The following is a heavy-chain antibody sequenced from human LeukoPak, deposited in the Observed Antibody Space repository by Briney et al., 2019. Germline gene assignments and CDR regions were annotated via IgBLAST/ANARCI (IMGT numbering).Heavy chain of an antibody. CDR2: ISSSTSYT. CDR1: GFTFSDYY. CDR3: ARPRGHDGAFDI. Sequence: GGSLRLSCAASGFTFSDYYMSWIRQAPGRGLEWVSYISSSTSYTKYADSVKGRFTISRDNAKNSLYLQMNSLRAEDTAVYYCARPRGHDGAFDIWGQGTMVTVSS. D-gene: IGHD1-26*01. J-gene: IGHJ3*02. V-gene: IGHV3-11*06.